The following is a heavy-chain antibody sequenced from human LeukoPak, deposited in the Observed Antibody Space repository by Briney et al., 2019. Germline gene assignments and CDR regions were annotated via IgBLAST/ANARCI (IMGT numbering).Heavy chain of an antibody. J-gene: IGHJ4*02. Sequence: GGSLRLSCAASGFTFTSYAMSWVRQAPGKGLEWVSAISGGGGSTYYADSVKGRFTISRDSSKNTVSLQMSSLRAEDTAVYYCAKSLRYRYGDCLEDWGQGTLVTVSS. CDR2: ISGGGGST. V-gene: IGHV3-23*01. CDR3: AKSLRYRYGDCLED. D-gene: IGHD2-21*02. CDR1: GFTFTSYA.